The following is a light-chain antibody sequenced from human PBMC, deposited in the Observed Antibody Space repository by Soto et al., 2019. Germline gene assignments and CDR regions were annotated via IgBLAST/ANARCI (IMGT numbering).Light chain of an antibody. CDR1: SSDVGGYDY. CDR3: SSYTTSSTLHVV. J-gene: IGLJ2*01. CDR2: DVT. V-gene: IGLV2-14*03. Sequence: QSALTQPASVSGSPGQSITISCTGTSSDVGGYDYVSWYQHHPGKAPKLMIDDVTNRPSRVSNRFSGSKSGNTASLTICWLQAEDEADYYCSSYTTSSTLHVVFGGGTKLTVL.